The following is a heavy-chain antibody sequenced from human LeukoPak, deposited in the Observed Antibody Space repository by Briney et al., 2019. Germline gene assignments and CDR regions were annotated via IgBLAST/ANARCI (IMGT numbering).Heavy chain of an antibody. CDR2: IRYAGNDE. D-gene: IGHD1-26*01. CDR1: GFTFSSNG. V-gene: IGHV3-30*02. Sequence: PGGSLRLSCAASGFTFSSNGMHWVRQAPGKGLEWVAFIRYAGNDERYADSVKGRFTISRDNSKNTLYLQMNSLRTEDTAVYYCAKDRSESYFYFDFWGQGTPVTVSS. CDR3: AKDRSESYFYFDF. J-gene: IGHJ4*02.